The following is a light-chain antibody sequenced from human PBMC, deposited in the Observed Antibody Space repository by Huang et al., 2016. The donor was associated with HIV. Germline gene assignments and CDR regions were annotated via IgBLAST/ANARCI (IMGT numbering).Light chain of an antibody. CDR1: QSVSSS. CDR2: DAS. CDR3: QQRSNWPLT. J-gene: IGKJ4*01. Sequence: EIVLTQSPATLSLSPGERATLSCRASQSVSSSLAWYQQTPGQAPRLLIYDASNRATGIPAMFSGSVSGTDFTLTISILEPEDFAVYYCQQRSNWPLTFGGGTKVDIK. V-gene: IGKV3-11*01.